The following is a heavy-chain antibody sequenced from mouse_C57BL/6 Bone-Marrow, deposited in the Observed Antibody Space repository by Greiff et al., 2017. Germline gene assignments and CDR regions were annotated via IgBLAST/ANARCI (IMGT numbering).Heavy chain of an antibody. CDR2: IDPSDSYT. CDR1: GYTFTSYW. D-gene: IGHD1-1*01. J-gene: IGHJ2*01. Sequence: QVHVKQPGAELVKPGASVKLSCKASGYTFTSYWMQWVKQRPGQGLEWIGEIDPSDSYTNYNQKFKGKATLTVDTSSSTAYMQLSSLTSEDSAVYYCASGGDYGSSSYFDYGGQGTTLTGSS. CDR3: ASGGDYGSSSYFDY. V-gene: IGHV1-50*01.